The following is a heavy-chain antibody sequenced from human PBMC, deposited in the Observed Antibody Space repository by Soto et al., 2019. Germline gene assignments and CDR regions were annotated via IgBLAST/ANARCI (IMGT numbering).Heavy chain of an antibody. CDR2: INPSGGST. J-gene: IGHJ4*02. CDR1: GYTFTSYY. CDR3: ASDYGDYVMAY. D-gene: IGHD4-17*01. Sequence: GASVKVSCKASGYTFTSYYMHWVRQAPGQELEGMGIINPSGGSTSYAQKFQGRVTMTRDTSTSTVYMELSSLRSEDTAVYYCASDYGDYVMAYWGQGTLDTVSS. V-gene: IGHV1-46*03.